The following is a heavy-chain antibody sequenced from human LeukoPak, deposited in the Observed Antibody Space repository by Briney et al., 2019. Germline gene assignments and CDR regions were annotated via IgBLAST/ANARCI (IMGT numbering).Heavy chain of an antibody. D-gene: IGHD5-12*01. CDR1: GFTFSSYA. Sequence: PGGSLRLSCAASGFTFSSYAMSWVRQAPGKGLEWVSTISGSGGSTYYADSVKGRFTISRDNSKNTLYLQMNSLRAEDTAVYYCAKPSSIAATIRDYLDYWGQGTLVTVSS. CDR2: ISGSGGST. CDR3: AKPSSIAATIRDYLDY. J-gene: IGHJ4*02. V-gene: IGHV3-23*01.